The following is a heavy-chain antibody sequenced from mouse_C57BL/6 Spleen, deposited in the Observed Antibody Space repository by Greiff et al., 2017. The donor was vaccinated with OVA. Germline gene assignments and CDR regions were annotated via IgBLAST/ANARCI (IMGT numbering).Heavy chain of an antibody. Sequence: EVQLVESGGGLVKPGGSLKLSCAASGFTFSSYAMSWVRQTPEKRLEWVATISDGGSYTYYPDNVKGRFTISRDNAKNNLYLQMSHLKSEDTAMYYCARDMDYGSSDGYWGQGTTLTVSS. CDR2: ISDGGSYT. CDR3: ARDMDYGSSDGY. D-gene: IGHD1-1*01. V-gene: IGHV5-4*01. CDR1: GFTFSSYA. J-gene: IGHJ2*01.